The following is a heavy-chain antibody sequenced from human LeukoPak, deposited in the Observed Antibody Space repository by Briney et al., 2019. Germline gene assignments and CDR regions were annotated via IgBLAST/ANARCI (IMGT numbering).Heavy chain of an antibody. D-gene: IGHD6-19*01. Sequence: SETLSLTCSVSGGSINFYHWSWIRQPPGRGLEWIGHIYYSESTNYNPSLNSRVTISVDTSKNHFSLRLSSVTAADTAVYYCARHGPYSTGWYHFDYWGQGTLVTVSS. CDR1: GGSINFYH. CDR3: ARHGPYSTGWYHFDY. J-gene: IGHJ4*02. V-gene: IGHV4-59*08. CDR2: IYYSEST.